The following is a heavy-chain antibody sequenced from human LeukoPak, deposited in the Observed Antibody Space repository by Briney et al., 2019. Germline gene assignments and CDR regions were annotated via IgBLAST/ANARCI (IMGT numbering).Heavy chain of an antibody. V-gene: IGHV1-3*01. CDR3: ARSRSITMVRGVIHPFDY. Sequence: ASVKVSCKASGYTFTSYAMHWVRQAPGQGLEWMGWINAGNGNTKYSQKFQGRVTITRDTSASTAYMELSSLRSEDTAVYYCARSRSITMVRGVIHPFDYWGQGTLVTVSS. J-gene: IGHJ4*02. D-gene: IGHD3-10*01. CDR2: INAGNGNT. CDR1: GYTFTSYA.